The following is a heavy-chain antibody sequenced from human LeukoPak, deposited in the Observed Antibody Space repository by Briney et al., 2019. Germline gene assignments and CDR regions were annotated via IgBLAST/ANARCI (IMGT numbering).Heavy chain of an antibody. Sequence: SETLSLTCTVSGGSISSNSYYWGWIRQPPGKGLEWIGSIYYSGSTYYNPSLKSRVTISVDTSKKQFSLKLSSVTAADTAVYYCASSGSYSWGANDAFDIWGQGTMVTVSS. J-gene: IGHJ3*02. D-gene: IGHD1-26*01. CDR2: IYYSGST. CDR3: ASSGSYSWGANDAFDI. V-gene: IGHV4-39*07. CDR1: GGSISSNSYY.